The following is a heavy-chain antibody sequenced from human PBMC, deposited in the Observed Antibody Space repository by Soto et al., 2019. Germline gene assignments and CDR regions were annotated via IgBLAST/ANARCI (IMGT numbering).Heavy chain of an antibody. CDR1: GYTFSSYA. Sequence: ASVKVSCKASGYTFSSYAIHWVRQAPGQRLEWMGWINAGNGNTKYSQKFQGRVTTTRDTSASTTYMELSSLRSEDTAVYYCARHGAQSGYDSPNWFDPWGQGTLVTVSS. CDR2: INAGNGNT. J-gene: IGHJ5*02. D-gene: IGHD5-12*01. CDR3: ARHGAQSGYDSPNWFDP. V-gene: IGHV1-3*01.